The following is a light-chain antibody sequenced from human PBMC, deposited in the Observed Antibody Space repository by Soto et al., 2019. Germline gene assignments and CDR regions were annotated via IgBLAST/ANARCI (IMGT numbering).Light chain of an antibody. CDR1: QSVSSN. CDR2: AAS. V-gene: IGKV3-15*01. CDR3: QQYNNWPRT. J-gene: IGKJ1*01. Sequence: EIVMTQSPATLSVSPGERATLSCRASQSVSSNLAWYQQKPGQAPRLLIYAASARATGIPVRFSGSGSGTEFTLTISSLQSEDFAVYYCQQYNNWPRTVGQGTKVEIK.